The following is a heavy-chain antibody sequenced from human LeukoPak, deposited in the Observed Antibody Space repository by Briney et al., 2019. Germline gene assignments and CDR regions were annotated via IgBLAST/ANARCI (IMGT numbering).Heavy chain of an antibody. J-gene: IGHJ4*02. CDR3: ARGAVSGTYRCLY. D-gene: IGHD3-16*02. V-gene: IGHV1-2*02. CDR2: INPNSGDT. Sequence: ASVKVSCKASGYTFSGYQIHWVRQAPGQGLEWMGWINPNSGDTKYAQKFQGRVTMTSDTSTSTVYMELSRLSSDDTAVYSCARGAVSGTYRCLYWGQGTLVTVSS. CDR1: GYTFSGYQ.